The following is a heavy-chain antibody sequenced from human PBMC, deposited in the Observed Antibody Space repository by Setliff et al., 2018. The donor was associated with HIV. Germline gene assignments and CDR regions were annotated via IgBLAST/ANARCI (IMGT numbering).Heavy chain of an antibody. CDR3: GTAMYYYYGLDV. V-gene: IGHV4-61*09. D-gene: IGHD2-2*01. Sequence: SETLSLTCSVSGGSLSSGSHYCTWLRQAAGKGLEWIGHFYTSGTTNYNPSLESRVTITVDTSKNQFSLKLSSVTAADAAVYYCGTAMYYYYGLDVWGQGIMVTVSS. CDR1: GGSLSSGSHY. CDR2: FYTSGTT. J-gene: IGHJ6*02.